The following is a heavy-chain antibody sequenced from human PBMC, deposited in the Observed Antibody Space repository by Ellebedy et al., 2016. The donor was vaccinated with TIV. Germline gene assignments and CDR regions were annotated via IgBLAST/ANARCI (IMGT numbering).Heavy chain of an antibody. V-gene: IGHV4-39*02. D-gene: IGHD6-19*01. CDR3: AASAEVPGWIEN. Sequence: MPSETLSLTCNVSGGSIDISTYYWAWIRQPPGKGLEWIGSFYYSGTTYYNPSLKSRVTISVDTPKNHFSLRLNSVTATDTSVYYGAASAEVPGWIENWGQGILVTVAS. CDR2: FYYSGTT. CDR1: GGSIDISTYY. J-gene: IGHJ4*02.